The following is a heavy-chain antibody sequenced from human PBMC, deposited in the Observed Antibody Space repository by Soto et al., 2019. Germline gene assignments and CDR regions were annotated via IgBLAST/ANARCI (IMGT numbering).Heavy chain of an antibody. D-gene: IGHD1-26*01. CDR2: IYYSGST. CDR3: ARQYSGSYYVVDYYYYGMDV. J-gene: IGHJ6*02. V-gene: IGHV4-61*08. CDR1: GGSISSGDYY. Sequence: SETLSLTCTVSGGSISSGDYYWSWIRQPPGKGLEWIGYIYYSGSTNYNPSLKSRVTISVDTSKNQFSLKLSSVTAADTAVYYCARQYSGSYYVVDYYYYGMDVWGQGTTVTVSS.